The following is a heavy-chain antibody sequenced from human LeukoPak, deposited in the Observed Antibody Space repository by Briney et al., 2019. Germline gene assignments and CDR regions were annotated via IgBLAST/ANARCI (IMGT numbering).Heavy chain of an antibody. V-gene: IGHV3-53*01. Sequence: GGSLRLSCAASGFTVSDNYMSWVRQAPGKGLEWVSVIYSGGNTYYADSVKGRFTISRDNSKNTLFLQINSLRAEDTAVYYCAKAPPSLSSPDNWGQGTLVTVSS. D-gene: IGHD2/OR15-2a*01. CDR3: AKAPPSLSSPDN. CDR1: GFTVSDNY. CDR2: IYSGGNT. J-gene: IGHJ4*02.